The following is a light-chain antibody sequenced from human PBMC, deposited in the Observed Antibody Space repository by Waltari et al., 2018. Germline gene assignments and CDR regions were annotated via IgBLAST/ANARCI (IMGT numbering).Light chain of an antibody. V-gene: IGLV2-8*01. CDR1: SIYVCGSNY. J-gene: IGLJ2*01. CDR3: SSYAGSNNVV. Sequence: QSALTQPPYASGSPGQSVTLPCTGTSIYVCGSNYVSWSQPHPVKAPKLILYHVIKRPSGVPDRFSGSRSGNTASLTVSGLQAEDEADYYCSSYAGSNNVVFGGGTKVTVL. CDR2: HVI.